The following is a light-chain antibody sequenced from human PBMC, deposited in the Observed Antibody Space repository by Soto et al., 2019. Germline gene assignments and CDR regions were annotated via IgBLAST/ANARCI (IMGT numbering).Light chain of an antibody. CDR2: AAS. Sequence: AIQMTQSPSSLSASVVDRFTITFRASQGIRSDLGWYQQRPGTAPKLLIYAASTLQSGVPSRFSGSGSGTEFTLTISSLQPDDFATYYCHHYNTYSTFGQGTKVDIK. CDR1: QGIRSD. CDR3: HHYNTYST. J-gene: IGKJ1*01. V-gene: IGKV1-6*01.